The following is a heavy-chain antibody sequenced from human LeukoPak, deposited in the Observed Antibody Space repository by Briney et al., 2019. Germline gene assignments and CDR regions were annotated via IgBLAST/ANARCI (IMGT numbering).Heavy chain of an antibody. CDR2: MSSSGSTM. CDR3: ARDLGFSY. V-gene: IGHV3-48*01. CDR1: GFTFSSYS. J-gene: IGHJ4*02. Sequence: GGSLGLSCAASGFTFSSYSMNLVRQAPGKGLEWISYMSSSGSTMYYADSVKGRFTISRDNAKNSLYLQMNSLRAEDTAVYYCARDLGFSYWGQGTLVTVSS.